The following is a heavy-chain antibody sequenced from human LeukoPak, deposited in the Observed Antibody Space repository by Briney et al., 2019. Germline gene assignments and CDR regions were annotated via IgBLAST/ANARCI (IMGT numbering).Heavy chain of an antibody. J-gene: IGHJ3*02. CDR1: GGSISSYY. CDR3: ARFIGSSWLAFDI. V-gene: IGHV4-59*01. Sequence: SETLSLTCTVSGGSISSYYWSWIRQPPGKGLEWIGYIYYSGSTNYNPSLKSRVTISVDTSKNQFSLKLSSVTAADTAVYYCARFIGSSWLAFDIWGQGTMVTVSS. CDR2: IYYSGST. D-gene: IGHD6-13*01.